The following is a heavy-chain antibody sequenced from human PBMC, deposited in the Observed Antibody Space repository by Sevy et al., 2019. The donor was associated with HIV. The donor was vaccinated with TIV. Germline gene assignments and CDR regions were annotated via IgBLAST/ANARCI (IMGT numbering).Heavy chain of an antibody. V-gene: IGHV4-34*01. CDR2: ITHSGNT. CDR1: GGSLSDYS. CDR3: ARGNDVFGSFDI. D-gene: IGHD2-15*01. J-gene: IGHJ3*02. Sequence: SESLSLTCAVYGGSLSDYSWSWIRQSPERGLEWIGEITHSGNTNYVSSLKSRVTISKATSKNQFSLKLNSVTAADTAVYFCARGNDVFGSFDIWGRGTGVTVSS.